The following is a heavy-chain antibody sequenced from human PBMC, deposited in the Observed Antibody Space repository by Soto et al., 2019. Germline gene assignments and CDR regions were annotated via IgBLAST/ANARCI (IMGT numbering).Heavy chain of an antibody. J-gene: IGHJ6*02. CDR1: GFTFSSYS. CDR2: ISSSSSYI. CDR3: ARFLYNWNDDPYYGMDV. D-gene: IGHD1-1*01. V-gene: IGHV3-21*01. Sequence: PGGSLRLSCAASGFTFSSYSMNWVRQAPGKGLEWVSSISSSSSYIYYADSVKGRFTISRDNAKNSLYLQMNSLRAEDTAVYYCARFLYNWNDDPYYGMDVWGQGTTVTVSS.